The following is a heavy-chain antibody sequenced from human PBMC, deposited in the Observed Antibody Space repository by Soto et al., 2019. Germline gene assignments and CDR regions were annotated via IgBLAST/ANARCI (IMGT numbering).Heavy chain of an antibody. J-gene: IGHJ6*04. CDR1: GGSINNDTYS. CDR2: IYHSGSA. Sequence: QLQLQESGPGLVKPSQTLSLTCAVSGGSINNDTYSWSWIRQPPGKGLEWIWYIYHSGSAYYHPSLKSRVTISVDRSKSQFSRELTSVTAADTAVDCCASDPRILKYGTDVWGKGTTVTVSS. V-gene: IGHV4-30-2*01. CDR3: ASDPRILKYGTDV.